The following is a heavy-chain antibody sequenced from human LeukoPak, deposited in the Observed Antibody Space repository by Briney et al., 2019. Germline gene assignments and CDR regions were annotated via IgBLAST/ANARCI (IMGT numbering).Heavy chain of an antibody. CDR1: GFTFSSYG. J-gene: IGHJ4*02. V-gene: IGHV3-48*04. CDR2: ISSSSTI. Sequence: GGSLRLSCAASGFTFSSYGMHWVRQAPGKGLEWVSYISSSSTIYYADSVKGRFTISRDNSKNSLYLQMNSLRAEDTGVYYCARGIDSGYWGQGTLVTVSS. D-gene: IGHD4-17*01. CDR3: ARGIDSGY.